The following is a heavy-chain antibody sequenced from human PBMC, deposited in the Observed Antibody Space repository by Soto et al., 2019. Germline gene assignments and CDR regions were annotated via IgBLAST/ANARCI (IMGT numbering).Heavy chain of an antibody. J-gene: IGHJ3*02. CDR2: INPATGAA. Sequence: QLHLVQSGAVVKKPGASVTVSCSASGYPVTAYYMHWVRQAPGRGLEWMGGINPATGAAKYTQTFRGRVTMTRDTSTSTGFMERRGLTSEDTAVFSWAGGGGVGVAGSAAFDMWGQGTLVTVSS. CDR1: GYPVTAYY. D-gene: IGHD3-3*01. CDR3: AGGGGVGVAGSAAFDM. V-gene: IGHV1-2*02.